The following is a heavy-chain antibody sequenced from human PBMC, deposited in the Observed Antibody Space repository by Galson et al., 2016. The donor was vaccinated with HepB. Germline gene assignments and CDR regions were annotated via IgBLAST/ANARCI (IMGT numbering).Heavy chain of an antibody. CDR3: AKGGTPDDQTVNYAMDV. CDR1: GFSFSSYA. J-gene: IGHJ6*02. V-gene: IGHV3-23*01. D-gene: IGHD2-15*01. CDR2: ISGTSASI. Sequence: SLRLSCAVSGFSFSSYAMNWVRQAPGKGLEWVSVISGTSASIFYGDSVKGRFTISRDNSKNTLYLQMNRLRAEDTAVYYCAKGGTPDDQTVNYAMDVWGQGTTVTASS.